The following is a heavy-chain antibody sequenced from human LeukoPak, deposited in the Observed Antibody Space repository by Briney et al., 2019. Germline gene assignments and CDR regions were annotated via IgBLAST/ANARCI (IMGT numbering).Heavy chain of an antibody. J-gene: IGHJ4*02. Sequence: GGSLRLSCTVSGFTVSINSMSWVRQAPGKGLEWVSFIYSGGNTHYSDSVKGRFTISRDNSKNTLYLQMNSLRAEDTAVYYCARRAGAYSHPYDYWGQGTLVTVSS. CDR3: ARRAGAYSHPYDY. CDR2: IYSGGNT. V-gene: IGHV3-53*01. CDR1: GFTVSINS. D-gene: IGHD4/OR15-4a*01.